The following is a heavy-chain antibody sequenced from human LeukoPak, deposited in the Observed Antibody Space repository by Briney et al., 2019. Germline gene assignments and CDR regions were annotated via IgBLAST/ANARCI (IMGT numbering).Heavy chain of an antibody. CDR2: INPNSGGT. Sequence: ASVKVSCKASGYTFTGYYMYWVRQAPGQGLEWMGWINPNSGGTNYAQKFQGRVTMTRDTSISTAYMELSRLRSDDTAVYYCARDCSGNYDPDAFDIWGQGTMVTVSS. J-gene: IGHJ3*02. CDR1: GYTFTGYY. V-gene: IGHV1-2*02. CDR3: ARDCSGNYDPDAFDI. D-gene: IGHD4-11*01.